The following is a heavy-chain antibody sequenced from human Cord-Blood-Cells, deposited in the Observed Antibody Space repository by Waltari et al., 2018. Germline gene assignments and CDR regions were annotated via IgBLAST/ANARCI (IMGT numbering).Heavy chain of an antibody. CDR3: ITTYCSGGSCYFDY. D-gene: IGHD2-15*01. CDR1: GGTFSSYA. Sequence: QVQLVQSGAEVKKPGSSVKVSCKASGGTFSSYAISWVRQAPGQGLEWMGGIIPIFGTANYAQKFQGRVTITADESTSTAYRELSSLRSEDTAVYYCITTYCSGGSCYFDYWGQGTLVTVSS. J-gene: IGHJ4*02. V-gene: IGHV1-69*01. CDR2: IIPIFGTA.